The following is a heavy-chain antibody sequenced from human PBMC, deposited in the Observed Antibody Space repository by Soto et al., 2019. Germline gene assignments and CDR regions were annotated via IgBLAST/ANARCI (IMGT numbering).Heavy chain of an antibody. CDR2: IYYSGST. J-gene: IGHJ6*02. V-gene: IGHV4-59*01. Sequence: SETLSLTCTVAGGSISSYYWSWIRQPPGKGLEWIGYIYYSGSTNYNPSLKSRVTISVDTSKNQFSLKLSSVTAADTAVYYCARGGILTGYSYYYGMDVWGQRTTVTVSS. CDR1: GGSISSYY. D-gene: IGHD3-9*01. CDR3: ARGGILTGYSYYYGMDV.